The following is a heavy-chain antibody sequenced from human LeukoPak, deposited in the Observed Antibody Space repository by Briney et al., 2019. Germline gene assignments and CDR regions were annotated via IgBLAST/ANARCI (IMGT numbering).Heavy chain of an antibody. V-gene: IGHV4-30-4*01. D-gene: IGHD5-18*01. J-gene: IGHJ4*02. CDR1: GGSISSGVYY. Sequence: SETLSLTCTVSGGSISSGVYYWSWIRQPPGKGLEWIGYIYYSGSAYYNPSLKSRVTISVDTSKNQFSLKLSSVTAADTAVYYCASARGYSYGLEDYWGQGTLVTVSS. CDR3: ASARGYSYGLEDY. CDR2: IYYSGSA.